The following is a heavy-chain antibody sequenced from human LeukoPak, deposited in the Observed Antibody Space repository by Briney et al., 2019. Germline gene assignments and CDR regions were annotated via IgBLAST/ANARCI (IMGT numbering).Heavy chain of an antibody. CDR2: IWYDGSNK. D-gene: IGHD3-10*01. V-gene: IGHV3-33*01. CDR3: ARVDGSGSFPRHFDY. J-gene: IGHJ4*02. Sequence: GRSLRLSCAASGFTFSSYGMHWVRQAPGKGLEWVAVIWYDGSNKYYADSVKGRFTISRDNSKNTLYLQMNSLRAEDTAVYYCARVDGSGSFPRHFDYWGQGTLVTVSS. CDR1: GFTFSSYG.